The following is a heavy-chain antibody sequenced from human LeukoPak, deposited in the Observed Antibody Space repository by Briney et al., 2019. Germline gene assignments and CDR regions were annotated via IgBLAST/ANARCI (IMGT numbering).Heavy chain of an antibody. CDR1: GFTFSSYS. V-gene: IGHV3-21*01. J-gene: IGHJ4*02. Sequence: GGSLRLSCAVSGFTFSSYSMNWVRQAPGKGLEWVSSISSSSSYIYYADSVKGRFPISRDNAKNSLYLQMNSLRAEDTAVYYCASGRYFDWLTIGGSFDYWGQGTLVSVSS. CDR3: ASGRYFDWLTIGGSFDY. CDR2: ISSSSSYI. D-gene: IGHD3-9*01.